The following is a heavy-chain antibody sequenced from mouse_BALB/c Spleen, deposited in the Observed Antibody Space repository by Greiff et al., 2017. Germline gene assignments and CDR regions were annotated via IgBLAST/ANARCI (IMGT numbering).Heavy chain of an antibody. CDR3: ARDYRYDGRFAY. Sequence: VQLQQSGPELVRPGVSVKISCKGSGYTFTDYAMHWVKQSHAKSLEWIGRVNPNNGGTSYNQKFKGKAILTVDKSSSTAYMELRSLTSEDSAVYYCARDYRYDGRFAYWGQGTLVTVSA. CDR1: GYTFTDYA. CDR2: VNPNNGGT. D-gene: IGHD2-14*01. J-gene: IGHJ3*01. V-gene: IGHV1-67*01.